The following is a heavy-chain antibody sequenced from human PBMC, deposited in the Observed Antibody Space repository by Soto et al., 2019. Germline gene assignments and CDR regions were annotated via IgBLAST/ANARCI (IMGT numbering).Heavy chain of an antibody. CDR2: INHSGST. V-gene: IGHV4-34*01. D-gene: IGHD2-21*02. CDR3: ARRGKYCGGDCYPIRRPYNWFDP. Sequence: SETLSLTCAVYGGSFSGYYWSWIRQPPGKGLEWFGEINHSGSTNYNPSLKSRVTISVDTSKNQFSLKLSSVTAADTAVYYCARRGKYCGGDCYPIRRPYNWFDPWGQGTMLTVS. J-gene: IGHJ5*02. CDR1: GGSFSGYY.